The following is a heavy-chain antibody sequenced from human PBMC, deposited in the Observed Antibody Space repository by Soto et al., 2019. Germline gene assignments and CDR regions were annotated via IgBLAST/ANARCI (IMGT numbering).Heavy chain of an antibody. V-gene: IGHV2-5*01. D-gene: IGHD2-21*01. CDR2: LYWYDAK. CDR3: AHGTYGATWSPFDA. J-gene: IGHJ4*02. Sequence: QITLIESGPTLVKPTQTLTLTCNFSGFSLTSGEVGVAWIRQPPGKALEWLALLYWYDAKRYTPSLKPRLTITKDTSKDQVVLTMTNVDPVDTATYFCAHGTYGATWSPFDASGQGALVTVSS. CDR1: GFSLTSGEVG.